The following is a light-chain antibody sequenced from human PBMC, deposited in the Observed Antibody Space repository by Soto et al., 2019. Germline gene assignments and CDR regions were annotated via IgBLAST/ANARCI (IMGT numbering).Light chain of an antibody. CDR1: QSSRDS. Sequence: DIQMTQSPSTLAAFVGDRVTITCRANQSSRDSMAWYQQKAGKSPKLLIYRASSLESGVPSRFSGSGSGTEFILTISSLQPDDFATYYCQQYHSWTFGQGTKVEIK. CDR2: RAS. V-gene: IGKV1-5*03. J-gene: IGKJ1*01. CDR3: QQYHSWT.